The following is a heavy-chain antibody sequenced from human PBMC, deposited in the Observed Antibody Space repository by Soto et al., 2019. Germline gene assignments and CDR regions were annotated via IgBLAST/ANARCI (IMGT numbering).Heavy chain of an antibody. D-gene: IGHD2-2*01. V-gene: IGHV5-51*01. CDR1: GYSFTSYW. Sequence: PGESLKISCKGSGYSFTSYWIGWVRQMPGKGLEWMGIIYPGDSDTRYSPSFQGQVTISADKSISTAYLQWSSLKASDTAMYYCARGPQRGPYCSSTSCYSYYYMDVWGKGTTVTVSS. J-gene: IGHJ6*03. CDR3: ARGPQRGPYCSSTSCYSYYYMDV. CDR2: IYPGDSDT.